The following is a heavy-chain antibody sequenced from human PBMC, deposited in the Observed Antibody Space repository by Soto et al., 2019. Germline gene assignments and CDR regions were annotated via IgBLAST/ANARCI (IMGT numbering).Heavy chain of an antibody. Sequence: QVQLVQSGAEVKKPGASVKVSCKASGYTFISYGITWVRQAPGQGLEWMGWISAYNAHTNYGQKFQDRVSLTTDTSTNTSYMEMRSLRSDDTAFYFYARVFRWSSSSWGFDSWGQGTLVTVSS. CDR2: ISAYNAHT. V-gene: IGHV1-18*01. CDR3: ARVFRWSSSSWGFDS. D-gene: IGHD6-6*01. CDR1: GYTFISYG. J-gene: IGHJ4*02.